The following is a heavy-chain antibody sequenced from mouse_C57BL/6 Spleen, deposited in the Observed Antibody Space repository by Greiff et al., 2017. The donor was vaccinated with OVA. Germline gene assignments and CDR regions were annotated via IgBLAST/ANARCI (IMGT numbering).Heavy chain of an antibody. Sequence: QVQLQQPGAELVMPGASVKLSCKASGYTFTSYWMHWVKQRPGQGLEWIGEIDPSDSYTNYNQKFKGKSTLTVDKSSSTAYMQLSSLTSEDSAVYYCARHFTTVVGNYFDYWGQGTTLTVSS. V-gene: IGHV1-69*01. CDR2: IDPSDSYT. CDR1: GYTFTSYW. D-gene: IGHD1-1*01. J-gene: IGHJ2*01. CDR3: ARHFTTVVGNYFDY.